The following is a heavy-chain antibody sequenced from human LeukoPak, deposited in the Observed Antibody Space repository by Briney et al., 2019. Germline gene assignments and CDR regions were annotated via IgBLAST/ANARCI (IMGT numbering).Heavy chain of an antibody. Sequence: ASVKVSCKASGYTFTSYDINWVRQATGQGLEWMGWMNPNSGNTGHAQKFQGRVTMTRNTSISTAYMELSSLRSEDTAVYYCARVGSVLRFLEWLLSPNWFDPWGQGTLVTVSS. D-gene: IGHD3-3*01. V-gene: IGHV1-8*01. CDR1: GYTFTSYD. CDR3: ARVGSVLRFLEWLLSPNWFDP. CDR2: MNPNSGNT. J-gene: IGHJ5*02.